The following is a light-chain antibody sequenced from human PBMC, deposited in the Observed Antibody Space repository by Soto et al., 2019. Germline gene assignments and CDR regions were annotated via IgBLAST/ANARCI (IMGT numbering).Light chain of an antibody. CDR3: EAWDASLYAAV. J-gene: IGLJ2*01. V-gene: IGLV1-44*01. CDR1: SCNIGANP. Sequence: QSVLTQPPSASGTPGQRVTISCSGSSCNIGANPINWYQQLPGTAPKLLIYNNDQRPSGVPDRLSAANSGTSASLAISGLHSDDEADYYCEAWDASLYAAVLGGGTKLTVL. CDR2: NND.